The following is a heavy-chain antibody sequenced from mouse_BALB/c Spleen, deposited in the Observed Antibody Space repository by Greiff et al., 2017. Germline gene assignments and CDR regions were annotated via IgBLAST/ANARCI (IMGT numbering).Heavy chain of an antibody. CDR3: AREGYYGLYAMDY. CDR1: GFTFSSYA. D-gene: IGHD1-2*01. CDR2: ISSGGSYT. Sequence: EVKVVESGGGLVKPGGSLKLSCAASGFTFSSYAMSWVRQSPAKRLEWVAEISSGGSYTYYPDTVTGRFTISRDNAKNTLYLEMSSLRSEDTAMYYCAREGYYGLYAMDYWGQGTSVTVSS. J-gene: IGHJ4*01. V-gene: IGHV5-9-4*01.